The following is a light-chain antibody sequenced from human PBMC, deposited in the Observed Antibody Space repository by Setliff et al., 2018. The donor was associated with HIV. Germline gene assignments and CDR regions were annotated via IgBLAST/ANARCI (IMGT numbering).Light chain of an antibody. Sequence: QSALAQPRSVSGSPGQSVTISCTGTSSDVGGYNYVSWYQQHPGKAPKLRIYDVNKRPSGASNRFSASRSGITASLTISGLQADDEATYYCSSYTSGNTYDVFGTGTKVTVL. J-gene: IGLJ1*01. CDR2: DVN. CDR3: SSYTSGNTYDV. CDR1: SSDVGGYNY. V-gene: IGLV2-11*01.